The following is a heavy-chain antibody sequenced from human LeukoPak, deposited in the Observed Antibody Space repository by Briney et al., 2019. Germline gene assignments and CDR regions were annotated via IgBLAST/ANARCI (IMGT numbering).Heavy chain of an antibody. V-gene: IGHV4-31*03. CDR1: GGSISSGGYY. Sequence: PSQTLSLTCTVSGGSISSGGYYWSWIRQHPGKGLEWIGYIYYSGTTYYNPSLKSRVTMSVDTSKNQFSLKLTSVTAADTAVYYCAREGGPYRPLDYSGQGTLVTVAS. CDR2: IYYSGTT. CDR3: AREGGPYRPLDY. J-gene: IGHJ4*02.